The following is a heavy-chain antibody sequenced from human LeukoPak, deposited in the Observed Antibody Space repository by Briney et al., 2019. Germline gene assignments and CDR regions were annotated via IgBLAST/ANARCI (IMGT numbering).Heavy chain of an antibody. CDR2: IDHSGST. V-gene: IGHV4-38-2*02. Sequence: PSETLSLTCTVSGYSISSGCDRGGSRQPRGKGLEWIGIIDHSGSTYYNPSVKGRFTISRDSAKNQLSLKMSSVTAAVTPVYYCARLRGYCISTSCYTLLRRDYFDYWGQGTLVTVSS. D-gene: IGHD2-2*02. J-gene: IGHJ4*02. CDR1: GYSISSGCD. CDR3: ARLRGYCISTSCYTLLRRDYFDY.